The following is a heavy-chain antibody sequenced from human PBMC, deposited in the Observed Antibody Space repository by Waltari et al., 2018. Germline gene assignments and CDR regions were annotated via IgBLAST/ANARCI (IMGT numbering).Heavy chain of an antibody. Sequence: QLQLVQSGAEVKKPGASVKVSCNGSGFLFSHFGFTWVRQAPGQGLEWMGWISAYNGNTNYEQKFQCRVTMTTDTSTSTAYMELRSLRSDDTAVYYCARDDVDSSSFGGFWGQGTLVTVSS. CDR3: ARDDVDSSSFGGF. J-gene: IGHJ4*02. CDR2: ISAYNGNT. D-gene: IGHD6-13*01. CDR1: GFLFSHFG. V-gene: IGHV1-18*01.